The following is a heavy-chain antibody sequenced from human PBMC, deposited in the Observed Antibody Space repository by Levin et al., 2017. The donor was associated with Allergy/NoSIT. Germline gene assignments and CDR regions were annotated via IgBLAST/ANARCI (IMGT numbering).Heavy chain of an antibody. CDR3: ARGRGGYYYGLGTFSSYFDY. CDR1: GGSLSGYY. CDR2: INQSGST. Sequence: SQTLSLTCGVYGGSLSGYYWSWIRQTPGKGLEWIGEINQSGSTHYNPSLQSRLTISVDTSRNQFSLKLPTLTAADTAVYYGARGRGGYYYGLGTFSSYFDYWGQGRLVTVSS. D-gene: IGHD3-10*01. J-gene: IGHJ4*02. V-gene: IGHV4-34*01.